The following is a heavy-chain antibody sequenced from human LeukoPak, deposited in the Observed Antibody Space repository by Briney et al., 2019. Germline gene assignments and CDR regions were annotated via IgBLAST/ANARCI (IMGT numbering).Heavy chain of an antibody. CDR1: GFTLSSYS. D-gene: IGHD3-10*01. V-gene: IGHV3-21*01. CDR2: ISSSSSNI. CDR3: ARSQFGELLNGFDY. Sequence: GGSLRLSCAASGFTLSSYSMSWVRQAPGKGLEWVSSISSSSSNIYYADSVKGRFTISRDNAKNSLYLQMNSLRVEDTAVYYCARSQFGELLNGFDYWGQGTLVTVSS. J-gene: IGHJ4*02.